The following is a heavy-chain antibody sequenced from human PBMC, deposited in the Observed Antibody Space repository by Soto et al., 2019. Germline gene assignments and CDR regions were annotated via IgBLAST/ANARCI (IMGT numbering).Heavy chain of an antibody. D-gene: IGHD3-10*01. CDR1: GGSFSGYY. CDR3: ARGERVRGWPYDY. CDR2: INHSGST. V-gene: IGHV4-34*01. Sequence: QVQLQQWGAGLLKPSETLSLTYAVYGGSFSGYYWSWIRQPPGKGLEWIGEINHSGSTNYNPSLKSRVTISVDTSKNQFSLKLSSVTAADTAVYYCARGERVRGWPYDYWGQGTLVTVSS. J-gene: IGHJ4*02.